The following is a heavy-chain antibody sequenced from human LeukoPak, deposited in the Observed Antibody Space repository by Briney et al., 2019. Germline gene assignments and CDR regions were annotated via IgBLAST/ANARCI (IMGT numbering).Heavy chain of an antibody. V-gene: IGHV1-46*01. D-gene: IGHD3-10*01. CDR2: INPSGGST. Sequence: ASVKVSCKASGYTFTSYYMHWVRQAPGQGLEWMGIINPSGGSTSYAQKFQGRVTMTRDTSTSTVYMELSSLRSEDTAVYYCAKVGMEMGGSGSHIDYWGQGTLVTVSS. CDR1: GYTFTSYY. J-gene: IGHJ4*02. CDR3: AKVGMEMGGSGSHIDY.